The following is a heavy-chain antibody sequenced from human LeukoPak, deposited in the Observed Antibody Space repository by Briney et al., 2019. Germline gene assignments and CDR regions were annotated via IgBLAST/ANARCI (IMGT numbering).Heavy chain of an antibody. CDR1: GGSFSGYY. CDR3: ARGVGRLLWFGELLENAFDI. Sequence: PSETLSLTCAVYGGSFSGYYWSWIRQPPGKGLEWIGEINHSGSTNYNPSLKSRVTISVDTSKNQFSLKLSSVTAADTAVYYCARGVGRLLWFGELLENAFDIWGQGTMVTVSS. J-gene: IGHJ3*02. CDR2: INHSGST. V-gene: IGHV4-34*01. D-gene: IGHD3-10*01.